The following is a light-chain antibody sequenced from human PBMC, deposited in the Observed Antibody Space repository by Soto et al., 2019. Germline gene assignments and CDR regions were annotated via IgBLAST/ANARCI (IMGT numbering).Light chain of an antibody. J-gene: IGKJ5*01. Sequence: IQLPQSPSSLSASVGDRVTITCLASHGISSALAWYQQKPGKAPKLLIYDASSLESGVPSRFSGSGSGTDFTLTISSLQPEDFATYYCQQFNNYPHRFGQGTRLEI. CDR2: DAS. CDR1: HGISSA. V-gene: IGKV1D-13*01. CDR3: QQFNNYPHR.